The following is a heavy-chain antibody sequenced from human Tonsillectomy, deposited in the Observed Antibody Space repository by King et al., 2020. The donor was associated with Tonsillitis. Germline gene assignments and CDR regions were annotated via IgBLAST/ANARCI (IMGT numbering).Heavy chain of an antibody. CDR3: ARGGWSSLDY. CDR2: IYGDART. D-gene: IGHD3-10*01. V-gene: IGHV3-66*01. J-gene: IGHJ4*02. CDR1: GVSVSSTY. Sequence: QLVQSGGGLVHPGGSLRLACLASGVSVSSTYISWFRQTPGKGLEWISVIYGDARTFNAESVRARFTVHRDNSENMVYLQMNSLRVEDTAIYYCARGGWSSLDYWGQGTPVTVSS.